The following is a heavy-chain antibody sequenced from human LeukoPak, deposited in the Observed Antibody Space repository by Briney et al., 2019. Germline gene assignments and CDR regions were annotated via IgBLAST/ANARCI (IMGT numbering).Heavy chain of an antibody. CDR1: GFTFSSYS. V-gene: IGHV3-21*01. D-gene: IGHD6-13*01. CDR3: ASPYSSRWYELCY. CDR2: ISSSSSYI. Sequence: GGSLRLSCAASGFTFSSYSMNWVRQAPGKGLEWVSSISSSSSYIYYEDSVKGRFTISRDNAKNSLYLQMNSLRAEDTAVYYCASPYSSRWYELCYWGQGTLVTVSS. J-gene: IGHJ4*02.